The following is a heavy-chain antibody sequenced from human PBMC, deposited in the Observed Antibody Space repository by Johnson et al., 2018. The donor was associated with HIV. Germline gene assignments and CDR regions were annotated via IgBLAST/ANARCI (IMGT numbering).Heavy chain of an antibody. Sequence: QVQLMESGGGVVQPGRSLRLSCAASGFTFSSYGMHWVRQAPGKGLEWVAFIRYDGSNKYYTESVKGRFTISRDNSKNTLYLQMNSLRAEDTAVYYCARDTITMVRGVVDAFDIWGQGTMVTVSS. CDR2: IRYDGSNK. CDR3: ARDTITMVRGVVDAFDI. CDR1: GFTFSSYG. J-gene: IGHJ3*02. D-gene: IGHD3-10*01. V-gene: IGHV3-30*02.